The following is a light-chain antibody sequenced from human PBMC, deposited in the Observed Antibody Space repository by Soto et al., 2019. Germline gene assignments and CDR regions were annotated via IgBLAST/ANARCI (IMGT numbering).Light chain of an antibody. J-gene: IGKJ3*01. Sequence: DIVMTQTPLSLSVTPGQPASISCKSSQSLLHSDGNTYLFWYVQKPGQPPQLLIYALSNRFSRVPDRCSGSGLGTDFTLKISRVEAEDVGVYYCMQSIQVPKTFGPGTKVYI. CDR1: QSLLHSDGNTY. V-gene: IGKV2D-29*01. CDR2: ALS. CDR3: MQSIQVPKT.